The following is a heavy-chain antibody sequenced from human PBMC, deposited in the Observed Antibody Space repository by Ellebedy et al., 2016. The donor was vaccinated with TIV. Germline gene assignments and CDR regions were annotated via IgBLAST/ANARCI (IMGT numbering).Heavy chain of an antibody. CDR1: GGSISSYY. CDR2: IYYSGST. CDR3: ARDVPTVTYYAFDI. D-gene: IGHD4-17*01. J-gene: IGHJ3*02. Sequence: GSLRLXXTVSGGSISSYYWSWIRQPPGKGLEWIGYIYYSGSTNYNPSLKSRVTISVDTSKNQFSLKLSSVTAADTAVYYCARDVPTVTYYAFDIWGQGTMVTVSS. V-gene: IGHV4-59*01.